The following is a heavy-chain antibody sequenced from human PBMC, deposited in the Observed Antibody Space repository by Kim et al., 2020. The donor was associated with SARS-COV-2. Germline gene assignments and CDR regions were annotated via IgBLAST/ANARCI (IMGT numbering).Heavy chain of an antibody. J-gene: IGHJ6*02. CDR3: ARLGPDIVVVPAAPMDV. D-gene: IGHD2-2*01. CDR2: ISSSSSYI. Sequence: GGSLRLSCAASGFTFSSYSMNWVRQAPGKGLEWVSSISSSSSYIYYADSVKGRFTISRDNAKNSLYLQMNSLRAEDTAVYYCARLGPDIVVVPAAPMDVWGQGTTVTVSS. CDR1: GFTFSSYS. V-gene: IGHV3-21*01.